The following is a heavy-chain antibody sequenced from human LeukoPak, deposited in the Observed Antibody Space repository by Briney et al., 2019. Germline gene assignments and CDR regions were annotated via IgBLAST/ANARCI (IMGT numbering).Heavy chain of an antibody. D-gene: IGHD4-23*01. CDR1: GYTFTGYY. CDR2: IKPNSGGT. J-gene: IGHJ3*02. CDR3: ARVGPELHDYGGKWGAFDI. V-gene: IGHV1-2*02. Sequence: ASVKVSCKASGYTFTGYYMHWVRQAPGQGLEWMGWIKPNSGGTNYAQKFQGRVTMTRDTSISTAYMELSRLRSDDTAVYYCARVGPELHDYGGKWGAFDIWGQGTMVTVSS.